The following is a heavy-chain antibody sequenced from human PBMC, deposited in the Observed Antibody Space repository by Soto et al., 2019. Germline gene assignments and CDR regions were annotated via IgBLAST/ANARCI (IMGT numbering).Heavy chain of an antibody. CDR3: ARCESVYYYYYGMDV. CDR1: GGTFSSYA. Sequence: SVKVSCKASGGTFSSYAISWVRQAPGQGLEWMGGIIPIFGTANYAQKFQGRVTITADKSTSTAYMELSSLRSEDTAVYYCARCESVYYYYYGMDVWGQGTTVTVSS. V-gene: IGHV1-69*06. J-gene: IGHJ6*02. CDR2: IIPIFGTA.